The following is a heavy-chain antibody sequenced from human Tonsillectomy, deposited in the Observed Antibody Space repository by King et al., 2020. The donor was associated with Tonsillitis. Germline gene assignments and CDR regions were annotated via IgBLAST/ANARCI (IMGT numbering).Heavy chain of an antibody. CDR3: AKGEGYCSSTSCYTSYFDY. D-gene: IGHD2-2*02. J-gene: IGHJ4*02. V-gene: IGHV3-23*04. CDR1: GFTFSSYA. CDR2: ISGRGGSA. Sequence: VQLVESGGGLVQPGGSLRLSCAASGFTFSSYAMSWVRQAPGKGLEWGSAISGRGGSAYYADSVKGRFSISRDNSKNTLCLQRNSLRAEDTAVYYWAKGEGYCSSTSCYTSYFDYWGQGTLVTVSS.